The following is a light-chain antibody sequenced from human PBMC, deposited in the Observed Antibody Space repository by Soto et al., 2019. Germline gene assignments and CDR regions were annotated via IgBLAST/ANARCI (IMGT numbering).Light chain of an antibody. Sequence: DIQMTQSPSTLSASVGDRVTITCRASQSISSRLAWYQQKPGKAPKLLIYKASSLKSGVPSRFSGSGSGTEFTLTISSLQPDDFATYYGQQYNSYSRTFGQGTKVEIK. CDR3: QQYNSYSRT. J-gene: IGKJ1*01. CDR2: KAS. V-gene: IGKV1-5*03. CDR1: QSISSR.